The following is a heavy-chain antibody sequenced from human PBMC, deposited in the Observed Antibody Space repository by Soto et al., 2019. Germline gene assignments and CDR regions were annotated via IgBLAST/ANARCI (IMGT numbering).Heavy chain of an antibody. CDR2: MNPNSGNT. CDR1: GYTFTSYD. CDR3: ARGGGDYGPAWVSGVN. J-gene: IGHJ4*02. V-gene: IGHV1-8*01. Sequence: QVQLVQSGAEVKKPGSSVKVSCKASGYTFTSYDINWVRQATGQGLEWMGWMNPNSGNTGYAQKFQGRVTTTRNTSISTAYMALSSLRSEDTAVYYCARGGGDYGPAWVSGVNWGQGTLVTVSS. D-gene: IGHD2-21*02.